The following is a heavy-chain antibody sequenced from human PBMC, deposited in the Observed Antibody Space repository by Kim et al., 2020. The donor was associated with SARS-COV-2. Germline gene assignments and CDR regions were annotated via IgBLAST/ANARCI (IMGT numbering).Heavy chain of an antibody. J-gene: IGHJ5*02. Sequence: GGSLRLSCAASGFTFSNAWMSWVRQAPGKGLEWVGRIKSKTDGGTTDYAAPVKGRFTISRDDSKNTLYLQMNSLKTEDTAVYYCTTERAGVITYFPNWFDPWGQGTLVTVSS. CDR3: TTERAGVITYFPNWFDP. D-gene: IGHD3-10*01. V-gene: IGHV3-15*01. CDR1: GFTFSNAW. CDR2: IKSKTDGGTT.